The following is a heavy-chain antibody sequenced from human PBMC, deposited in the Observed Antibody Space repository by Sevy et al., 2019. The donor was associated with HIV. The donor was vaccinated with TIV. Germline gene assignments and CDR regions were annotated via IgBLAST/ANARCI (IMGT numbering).Heavy chain of an antibody. CDR1: GISFTTSG. J-gene: IGHJ6*02. CDR3: AKDFTGYNGMDV. CDR2: ISYHGRDK. V-gene: IGHV3-30*18. D-gene: IGHD3-9*01. Sequence: GGSLRLSCIVSGISFTTSGMHWVLQAPGKGLEWVAVISYHGRDKFYAESVKGRSTISRDNSKNMLYLQMNSLRAEDTGVYYCAKDFTGYNGMDVWGQGTMVTVSS.